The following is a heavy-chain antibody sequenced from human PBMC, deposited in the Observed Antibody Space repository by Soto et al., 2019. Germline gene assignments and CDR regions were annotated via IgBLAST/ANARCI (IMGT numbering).Heavy chain of an antibody. CDR3: AKDLTLTELLSSFN. CDR1: GFTFSSYA. J-gene: IGHJ4*02. Sequence: VQLLESGGGLVQPGGSLRLSCAASGFTFSSYAMSWVRQAPGKGLEWVSAMSGSGVSTYYADSVKGRFTISIDNSKNTLYLQMNSLRAEDTAVYYCAKDLTLTELLSSFNWGQGTLVTVSS. D-gene: IGHD3-10*01. CDR2: MSGSGVST. V-gene: IGHV3-23*01.